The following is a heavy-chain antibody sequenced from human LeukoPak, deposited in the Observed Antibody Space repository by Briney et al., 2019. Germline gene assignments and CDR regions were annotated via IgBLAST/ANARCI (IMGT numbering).Heavy chain of an antibody. V-gene: IGHV3-30-3*01. CDR1: GFTFRNYV. D-gene: IGHD5-12*01. J-gene: IGHJ3*02. CDR2: TSSDLNVK. Sequence: GGSLGLSCAASGFTFRNYVIHWVRQAPGKGLEWVAVTSSDLNVKLYADSVKGRFTISRDNSKNTLYLQMNSLRGEDTAVYYCASVDDLDAFAMWGQGTMVTVSS. CDR3: ASVDDLDAFAM.